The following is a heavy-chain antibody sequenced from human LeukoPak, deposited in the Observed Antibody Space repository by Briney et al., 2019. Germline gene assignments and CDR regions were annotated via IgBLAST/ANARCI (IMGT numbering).Heavy chain of an antibody. Sequence: PGGSLRLSCAASGFIFSDYAMHWVRQAPGKGLEWVARTSDDGTSKNHADSVRGRFTISTDNSQNTLYLQVNSLKPDDTAVYYCARATDSAYDLGARYWGQGARVTVAS. CDR2: TSDDGTSK. D-gene: IGHD5-12*01. CDR3: ARATDSAYDLGARY. V-gene: IGHV3-30*04. CDR1: GFIFSDYA. J-gene: IGHJ4*02.